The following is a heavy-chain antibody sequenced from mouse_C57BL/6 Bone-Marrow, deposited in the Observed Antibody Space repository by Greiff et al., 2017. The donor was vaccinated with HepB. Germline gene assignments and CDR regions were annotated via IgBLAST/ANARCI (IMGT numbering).Heavy chain of an antibody. Sequence: EVKLMESGGGLVQPGGSLSLSCAASGFTFTDYYMSWVRQPPGKALEWLGFIRNKANGYTTEYSASVKGRFTISRDNSQSILYLQMNALRAEDSATYYCASLITRAMDYWGQGTSVTVSS. CDR2: IRNKANGYTT. J-gene: IGHJ4*01. V-gene: IGHV7-3*01. D-gene: IGHD1-1*01. CDR3: ASLITRAMDY. CDR1: GFTFTDYY.